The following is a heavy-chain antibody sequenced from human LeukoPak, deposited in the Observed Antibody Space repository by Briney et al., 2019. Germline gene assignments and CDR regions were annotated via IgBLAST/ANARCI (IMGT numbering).Heavy chain of an antibody. CDR3: AKRRWPYYYDSSGYHDY. D-gene: IGHD3-22*01. V-gene: IGHV3-20*04. CDR1: GFTFDDYG. Sequence: GGSLRLSCAASGFTFDDYGMNWVRQVPGKGLEWISGINWNGDDIGYANSVKGRFTISRDNSKNTLYLQMNSLRAEDTAVYYCAKRRWPYYYDSSGYHDYWGQGTLVTVSS. J-gene: IGHJ4*02. CDR2: INWNGDDI.